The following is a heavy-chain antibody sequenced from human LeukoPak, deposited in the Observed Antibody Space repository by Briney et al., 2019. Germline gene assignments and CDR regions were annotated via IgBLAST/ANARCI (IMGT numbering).Heavy chain of an antibody. Sequence: GASVKVSCKASGYTFTGYYMHWVRQATGQGLEWMGWMNPNSGNTGYAQKFQGRVTMTRNTSISTAYMELSSLRSEDTAVYYCAVFPASRIAVAGPYGMDVWGQGTTVTVSS. CDR2: MNPNSGNT. V-gene: IGHV1-8*02. J-gene: IGHJ6*02. D-gene: IGHD6-19*01. CDR3: AVFPASRIAVAGPYGMDV. CDR1: GYTFTGYY.